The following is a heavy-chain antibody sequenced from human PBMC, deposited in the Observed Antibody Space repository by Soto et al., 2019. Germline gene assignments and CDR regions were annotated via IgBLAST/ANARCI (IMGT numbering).Heavy chain of an antibody. CDR3: ARRHLAVAVSPWFDP. CDR2: IDSSGEK. V-gene: IGHV2-26*01. J-gene: IGHJ5*02. Sequence: QVTLKESGPVLVKPTETLTLRCTVSGLSITDSEMGVSWIRRPPGQPLEWLAHIDSSGEKSYRTFLKSRLAISKDTSKSQIVLTMTKMDPADTATYYCARRHLAVAVSPWFDPWGQGIPVTVSS. D-gene: IGHD6-19*01. CDR1: GLSITDSEMG.